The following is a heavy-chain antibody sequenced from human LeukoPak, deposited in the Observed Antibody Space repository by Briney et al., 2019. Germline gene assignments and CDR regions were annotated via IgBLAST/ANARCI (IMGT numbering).Heavy chain of an antibody. Sequence: ASEKVSCKASGYAFTGYDINWVRQATGQGLEGMGWMNPNTGDTGYAQKFQGRLTMTRSTSIDTAYMELSGLRSEDTAIYYCTRGSLSGSSRDYWGQGTLVTVSS. J-gene: IGHJ4*02. D-gene: IGHD1-26*01. V-gene: IGHV1-8*01. CDR1: GYAFTGYD. CDR3: TRGSLSGSSRDY. CDR2: MNPNTGDT.